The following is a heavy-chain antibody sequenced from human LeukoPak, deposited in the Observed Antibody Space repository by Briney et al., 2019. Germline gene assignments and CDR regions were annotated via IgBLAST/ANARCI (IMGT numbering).Heavy chain of an antibody. CDR2: ISGNGLFT. CDR3: ARRGFRTGWYFDL. D-gene: IGHD1-1*01. J-gene: IGHJ2*01. V-gene: IGHV3-23*01. Sequence: GGSLRLSCAASGFSFGNHAMIWVRQAAGKGLEWVSAISGNGLFTYYGDSVKGQFTISRDNSKNTLYLQLSSLRAEDTAVYYCARRGFRTGWYFDLWGRGTLVTVSS. CDR1: GFSFGNHA.